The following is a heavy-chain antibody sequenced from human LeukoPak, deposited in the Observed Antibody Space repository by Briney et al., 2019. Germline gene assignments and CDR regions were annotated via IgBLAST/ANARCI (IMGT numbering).Heavy chain of an antibody. CDR2: IFYSGST. CDR1: GGSISSSSYY. D-gene: IGHD5-24*01. J-gene: IGHJ4*02. V-gene: IGHV4-61*05. Sequence: KTSETLSLTCTVSGGSISSSSYYWGWIRQPPGKGLEWIGFIFYSGSTNYTPSVKSRVTISVDTSKNQFSLKLRSVTAADTAVYYCAREDGYNSPYYFDYWAREPWSPSPQ. CDR3: AREDGYNSPYYFDY.